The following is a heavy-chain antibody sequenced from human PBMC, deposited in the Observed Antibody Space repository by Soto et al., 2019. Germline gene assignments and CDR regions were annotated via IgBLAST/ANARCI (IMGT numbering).Heavy chain of an antibody. Sequence: QLQLQESGPGLVKPSETLSLTCTVSGGSISSSSYYWGWIRQPPGKGLEWIGSIYYSGSTYYNPSLKSRGTISVDTSKHQFSLKLSSVTAADTAVYYCARQKADYDSSGYPDYWGQGTLVTVSS. CDR3: ARQKADYDSSGYPDY. V-gene: IGHV4-39*01. CDR2: IYYSGST. CDR1: GGSISSSSYY. D-gene: IGHD3-22*01. J-gene: IGHJ4*02.